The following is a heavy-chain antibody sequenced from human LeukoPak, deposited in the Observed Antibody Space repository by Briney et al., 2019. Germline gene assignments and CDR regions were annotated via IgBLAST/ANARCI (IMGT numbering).Heavy chain of an antibody. J-gene: IGHJ3*02. CDR3: AKGAHYDFWSGNGDAFDI. Sequence: GGSLRLSCTTSEFSFRTYAMTWVRQAPGKGLEWVSSISVDDQGSTYYTDSVKGRFTISRDNSKNTLYLQMNSLRAEDTAVYYCAKGAHYDFWSGNGDAFDIWGQGTMVTVSS. D-gene: IGHD3-3*01. V-gene: IGHV3-23*01. CDR1: EFSFRTYA. CDR2: ISVDDQGST.